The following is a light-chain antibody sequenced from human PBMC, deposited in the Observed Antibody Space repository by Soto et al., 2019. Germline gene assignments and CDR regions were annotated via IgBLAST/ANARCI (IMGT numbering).Light chain of an antibody. V-gene: IGKV1-39*01. CDR2: AAS. J-gene: IGKJ4*01. CDR1: QGVDRY. Sequence: DIQMTQSPSSLSASVGDRVIITCRASQGVDRYLNWYQQKPGKAPKLLISAASSLRKGVPTRFSGSGSGTDVTLTISSLQPEDFATYFCQQSHTQTPVTFGGGTKVEIK. CDR3: QQSHTQTPVT.